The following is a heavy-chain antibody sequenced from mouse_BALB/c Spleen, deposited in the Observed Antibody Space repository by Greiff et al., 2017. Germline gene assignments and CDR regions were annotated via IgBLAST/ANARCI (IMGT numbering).Heavy chain of an antibody. CDR1: GFTFSSYA. Sequence: EVKVEESGGGLVKPGGSLKLSCAASGFTFSSYAMSWVRQSPEKRLEWVAEISSGGSYTYYPDTVTGRFTITRDNAKNTLYLEMSSLRSEDTAMYYCARANGSSYSWFAYWGQGTLVTVSA. V-gene: IGHV5-9-4*01. CDR3: ARANGSSYSWFAY. D-gene: IGHD1-1*01. CDR2: ISSGGSYT. J-gene: IGHJ3*01.